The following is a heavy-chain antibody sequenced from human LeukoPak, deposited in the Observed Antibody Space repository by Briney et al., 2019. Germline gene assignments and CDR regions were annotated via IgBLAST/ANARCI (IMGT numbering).Heavy chain of an antibody. V-gene: IGHV3-7*04. CDR3: TRAISD. CDR2: ISPDGSER. J-gene: IGHJ4*02. Sequence: GGSLRLSCAASGFTFSNAWMSWVRQAPGKGLEWVANISPDGSERYFGDAVKGRFTISRDNAKNSLFLQMDSLTVDDTAIYYCTRAISDWGQGTLVTVSS. CDR1: GFTFSNAW.